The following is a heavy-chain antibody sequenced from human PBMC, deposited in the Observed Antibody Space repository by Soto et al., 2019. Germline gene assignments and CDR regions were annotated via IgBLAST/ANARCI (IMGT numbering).Heavy chain of an antibody. CDR1: GFAFGTKG. V-gene: IGHV3-23*01. Sequence: GGSLRLSCVASGFAFGTKGMSWVRQAPGKGLEWVSAISGSDGRTYYADSVKGRFTISRDNSNNTLSLQMNSLRAEDTAVYYCAKATNVNIVAMSFDFWGQGTLVTVSS. CDR2: ISGSDGRT. J-gene: IGHJ4*02. D-gene: IGHD5-12*01. CDR3: AKATNVNIVAMSFDF.